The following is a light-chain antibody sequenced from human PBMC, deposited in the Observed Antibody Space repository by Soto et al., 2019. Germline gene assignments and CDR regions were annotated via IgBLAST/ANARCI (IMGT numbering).Light chain of an antibody. V-gene: IGLV2-11*01. J-gene: IGLJ1*01. Sequence: QSALTQPRSVSGSPGQSVTIPCTGTNNDVGGYEYVSWYQQHPGKAPKLVIYDVTKRPSGVPDRFSGSKSGNTASLTISGLQAEDEADYYCCSYAGNYLYVFGIGTKVTVL. CDR2: DVT. CDR1: NNDVGGYEY. CDR3: CSYAGNYLYV.